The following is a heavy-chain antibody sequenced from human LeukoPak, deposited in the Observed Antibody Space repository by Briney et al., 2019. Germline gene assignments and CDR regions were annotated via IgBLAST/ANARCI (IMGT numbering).Heavy chain of an antibody. V-gene: IGHV1-2*02. CDR1: GYTFTGYY. CDR3: AVDTAMAYYFDY. D-gene: IGHD5-18*01. J-gene: IGHJ4*02. Sequence: ASVKVSCKAFGYTFTGYYMHWVRQAPGQGLEWMGWINPNSGGTNYAQKFQGRVTMTRDTSISTAYMELSRLRSDDTAVYYCAVDTAMAYYFDYWGQGTLVTVSS. CDR2: INPNSGGT.